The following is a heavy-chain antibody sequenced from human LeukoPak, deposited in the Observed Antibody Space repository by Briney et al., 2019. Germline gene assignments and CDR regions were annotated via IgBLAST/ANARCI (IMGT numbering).Heavy chain of an antibody. CDR2: ISAYNGNT. CDR1: GYTFTSYG. J-gene: IGHJ4*02. Sequence: GASVKVSCKASGYTFTSYGISWVRQAPGQGLEWMGWISAYNGNTNYAQKLQGRVTMTTDTSTSTAYMELRSLRSDDTAVCYCARIYDFWSGYYNLDYWGQGTLVTVSS. CDR3: ARIYDFWSGYYNLDY. V-gene: IGHV1-18*01. D-gene: IGHD3-3*01.